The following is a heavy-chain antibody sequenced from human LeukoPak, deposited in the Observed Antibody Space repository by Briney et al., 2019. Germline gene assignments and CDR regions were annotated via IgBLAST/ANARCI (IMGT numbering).Heavy chain of an antibody. J-gene: IGHJ4*02. Sequence: PGGSLRLSCAASGFTFNTYTMSWVRQAPGKGLEWVSSISSSNSYIYYADSVKGRFTISRDNAKNSLYLQMNSLRAEDTAVYYCARRGVYGSGAFYLDYWGQGTLVTVSS. V-gene: IGHV3-21*01. CDR2: ISSSNSYI. D-gene: IGHD3-10*01. CDR3: ARRGVYGSGAFYLDY. CDR1: GFTFNTYT.